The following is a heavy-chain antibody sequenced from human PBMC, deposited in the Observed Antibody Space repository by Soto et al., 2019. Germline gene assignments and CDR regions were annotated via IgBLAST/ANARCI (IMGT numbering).Heavy chain of an antibody. CDR1: GYTFTSYY. D-gene: IGHD2-15*01. CDR2: INPNSGGT. V-gene: IGHV1-2*04. Sequence: ASVKVSCKASGYTFTSYYMHWVRQAPGQGLEWMGWINPNSGGTNYAQKFQGWVTMTRDTSISTAYMELSRLRSDDTAVYYCARGSICSGGSCYSPPDYYYGMDVWGQGTTVTVSS. J-gene: IGHJ6*02. CDR3: ARGSICSGGSCYSPPDYYYGMDV.